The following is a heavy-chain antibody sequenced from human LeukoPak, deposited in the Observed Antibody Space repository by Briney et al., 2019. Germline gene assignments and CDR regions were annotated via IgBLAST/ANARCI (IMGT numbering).Heavy chain of an antibody. CDR1: GGSISSYY. D-gene: IGHD5-24*01. Sequence: SETLSLTCTVSGGSISSYYWSWIRQPPGKGLEWIGYIYYSGGTDYNPSLKSRVTISVDTSKNQFSLKLRSVTAADTAVYYCARHVTISGPYDASDIWGQGTMVPVAP. V-gene: IGHV4-59*08. CDR2: IYYSGGT. J-gene: IGHJ3*02. CDR3: ARHVTISGPYDASDI.